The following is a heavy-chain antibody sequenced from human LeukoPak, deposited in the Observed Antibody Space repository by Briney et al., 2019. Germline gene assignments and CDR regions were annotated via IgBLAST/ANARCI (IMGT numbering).Heavy chain of an antibody. Sequence: PGGSLRLSCAASGFTFSSYWMSWVRQAPGKGLEWVAFIRYDGSNKYYADSVKGRFTISRDNSKNTLYLQMNSLRAEDTAVYYCAKDGISYYYDSSGYYYPDYWGQGTLVTVSS. J-gene: IGHJ4*02. CDR2: IRYDGSNK. V-gene: IGHV3-30*02. D-gene: IGHD3-22*01. CDR1: GFTFSSYW. CDR3: AKDGISYYYDSSGYYYPDY.